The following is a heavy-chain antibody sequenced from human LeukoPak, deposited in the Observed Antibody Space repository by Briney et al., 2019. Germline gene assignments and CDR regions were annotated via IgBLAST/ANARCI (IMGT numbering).Heavy chain of an antibody. CDR3: ARDEYGDYWYFDL. D-gene: IGHD4-17*01. Sequence: LSQTLSLTCTVSGGSISSGDYYWSWIRQPPGKGLEWIGYIYYSGSTYYNPSLKSRVTISVDTSKSQFSLKLSSVTAADTAVYYCARDEYGDYWYFDLWGRGTLVTVSS. CDR1: GGSISSGDYY. V-gene: IGHV4-30-4*01. J-gene: IGHJ2*01. CDR2: IYYSGST.